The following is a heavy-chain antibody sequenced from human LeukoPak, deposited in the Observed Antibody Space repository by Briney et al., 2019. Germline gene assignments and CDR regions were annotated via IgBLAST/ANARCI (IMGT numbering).Heavy chain of an antibody. CDR3: ARDRAYSGHLYFDF. J-gene: IGHJ4*02. CDR1: GYTFTGYY. CDR2: INPNSGGT. V-gene: IGHV1-2*02. Sequence: ASVKVSCKASGYTFTGYYMHWVRQAPGQRLEWMGWINPNSGGTNYAQKLQGRVTMTRDTSISTAYMELSRLRSDDTAVYYCARDRAYSGHLYFDFWGQGTLVTVSS. D-gene: IGHD5-12*01.